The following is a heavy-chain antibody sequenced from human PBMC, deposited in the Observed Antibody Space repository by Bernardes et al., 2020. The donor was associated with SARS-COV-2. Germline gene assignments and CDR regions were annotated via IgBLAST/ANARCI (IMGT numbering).Heavy chain of an antibody. D-gene: IGHD1-26*01. CDR2: IISDGSGA. V-gene: IGHV3-74*01. CDR1: GFTFRSSW. Sequence: SLRLSCEASGFTFRSSWMHWVRQAPGKGLVWVSRIISDGSGADYAASVRGRFTISRDNARNRLFLQMNSLRADDTAVYYCTRAGATTWLDSWGQGTLVTVSS. CDR3: TRAGATTWLDS. J-gene: IGHJ4*02.